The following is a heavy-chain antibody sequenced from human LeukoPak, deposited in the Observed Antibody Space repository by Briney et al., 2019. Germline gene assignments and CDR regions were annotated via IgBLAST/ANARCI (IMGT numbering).Heavy chain of an antibody. CDR2: INPSGGST. CDR1: GYTFTSYY. J-gene: IGHJ4*02. D-gene: IGHD2-2*01. V-gene: IGHV1-46*01. Sequence: VASVKVSCKASGYTFTSYYMHWVRQAPGQGLEWMGIINPSGGSTSYAQKFQGRVTMTRDTSTSTVHMELSSLRSEDTAVYYCARDRYCSSTSCLYYFDYWGQGTLVTVSS. CDR3: ARDRYCSSTSCLYYFDY.